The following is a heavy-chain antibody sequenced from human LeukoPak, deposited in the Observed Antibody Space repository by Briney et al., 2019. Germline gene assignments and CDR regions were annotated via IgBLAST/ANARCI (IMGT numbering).Heavy chain of an antibody. CDR1: GFTFSSYA. D-gene: IGHD5-18*01. CDR3: AKDTLVDTAMGISFYFGY. CDR2: ISGSGSTT. J-gene: IGHJ4*02. Sequence: PGGSLRLSCAASGFTFSSYAMSWVRQAPGKGLEWVSAISGSGSTTYYADSVKGRFTISRDNSKNSLYLQMNSLRAEDTAVYYCAKDTLVDTAMGISFYFGYCGQGALGSVSS. V-gene: IGHV3-23*01.